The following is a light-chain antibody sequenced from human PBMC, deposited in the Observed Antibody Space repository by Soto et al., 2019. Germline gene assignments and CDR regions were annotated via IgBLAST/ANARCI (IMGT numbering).Light chain of an antibody. Sequence: DIQMTQSPSSLSASVGDRVTITCRASQSISNFLNWYQQKPGKAPKLLIYATSSLQSGVPSTFIGSGSGTDFTLTISSLQPEDFATYYCQQSYSTPYTFGQGTKLEIK. CDR1: QSISNF. CDR2: ATS. CDR3: QQSYSTPYT. J-gene: IGKJ2*01. V-gene: IGKV1-39*01.